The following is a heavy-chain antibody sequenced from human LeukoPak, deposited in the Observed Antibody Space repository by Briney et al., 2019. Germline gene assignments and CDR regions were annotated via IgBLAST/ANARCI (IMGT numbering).Heavy chain of an antibody. D-gene: IGHD3-16*01. J-gene: IGHJ5*02. CDR1: GGTFSSYA. CDR2: IIPIFGTA. CDR3: ARTGIWGCGFDP. Sequence: ASVKVSCKASGGTFSSYAISWVRQAPGQGLEWMGGIIPIFGTANYAQKFQGRVTITTDESTSTAYMELSSLRSEDTAVYYCARTGIWGCGFDPWGQGTLVTVSS. V-gene: IGHV1-69*05.